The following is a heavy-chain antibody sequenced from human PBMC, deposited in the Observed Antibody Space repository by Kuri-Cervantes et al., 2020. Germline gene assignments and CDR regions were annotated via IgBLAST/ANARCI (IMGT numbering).Heavy chain of an antibody. Sequence: GSLRLSCAASGCPISSYYWSWIRQPPGKGLEWIGYIYYSGSTNYNPSLKSRVTTSVDTSKNQFSLKLSSVTAADTAVYYCARDPAPGYYGSGTPGWFDPWGQGTLVTVSS. CDR1: GCPISSYY. J-gene: IGHJ5*02. D-gene: IGHD3-10*01. V-gene: IGHV4-59*13. CDR3: ARDPAPGYYGSGTPGWFDP. CDR2: IYYSGST.